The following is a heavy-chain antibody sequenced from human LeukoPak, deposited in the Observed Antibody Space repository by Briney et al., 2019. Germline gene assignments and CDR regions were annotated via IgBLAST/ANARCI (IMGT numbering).Heavy chain of an antibody. D-gene: IGHD3-3*02. CDR1: GGSFSGYY. Sequence: SETLSLTCAVYGGSFSGYYWSWIRQPPGKGLEWIGEINHSGSTNYNPSLKSRVTISVDTSKNQFSLKLSSVTAADTAMYYCAIRIDPFDYWGQGILVTVSS. CDR3: AIRIDPFDY. J-gene: IGHJ4*02. CDR2: INHSGST. V-gene: IGHV4-34*01.